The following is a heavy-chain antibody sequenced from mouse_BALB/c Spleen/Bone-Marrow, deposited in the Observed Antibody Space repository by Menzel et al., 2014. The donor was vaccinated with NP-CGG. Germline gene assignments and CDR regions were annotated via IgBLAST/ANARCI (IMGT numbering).Heavy chain of an antibody. Sequence: QVQLKESGPELVRPGVSVKISCKGSGYTFTDYAIHWVKQSPAKSLEWIGVISTYSGNTKYNQKFKDKATMTVDKSSSTAHMELARLTSEDSAIYYCARRTTGYAMDYWGQGTSVTVSS. CDR1: GYTFTDYA. CDR3: ARRTTGYAMDY. J-gene: IGHJ4*01. CDR2: ISTYSGNT. V-gene: IGHV1-67*01.